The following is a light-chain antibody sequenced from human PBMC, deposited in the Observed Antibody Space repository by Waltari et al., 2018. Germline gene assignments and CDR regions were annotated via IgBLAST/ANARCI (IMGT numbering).Light chain of an antibody. Sequence: DIGMTPSPDPLAVSLRETAPNNCTSSQSVVYSSNSKNYLAWYQHQPRHPPKLLIYWASTRESGVPDRFSGSGSGTDFTLTISSLQAEDVAVYYCQQYYTTPSFGQGTNLEIK. J-gene: IGKJ2*01. V-gene: IGKV4-1*01. CDR2: WAS. CDR1: QSVVYSSNSKNY. CDR3: QQYYTTPS.